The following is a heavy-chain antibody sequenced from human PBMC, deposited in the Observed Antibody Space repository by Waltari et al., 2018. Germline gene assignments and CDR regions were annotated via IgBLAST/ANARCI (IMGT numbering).Heavy chain of an antibody. V-gene: IGHV4-59*11. D-gene: IGHD1-1*01. CDR3: AMAQMGTGIYYYYYMDV. J-gene: IGHJ6*03. CDR2: SYYSGST. Sequence: QVQLQESGPGLVKPSETLSLTCTVSGGSISSHYWSWIRQPPGKGLEWIGYSYYSGSTNYNPSLKSRVTISVDTSKNQFSLKLSSVTAADTAVYYCAMAQMGTGIYYYYYMDVWGKGTTVTVSS. CDR1: GGSISSHY.